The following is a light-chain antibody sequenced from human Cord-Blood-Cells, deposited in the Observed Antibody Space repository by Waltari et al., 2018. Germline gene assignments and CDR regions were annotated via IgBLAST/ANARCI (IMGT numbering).Light chain of an antibody. Sequence: QSALTQPASVSGSPGQSITISCTGTSSDVGGYNYVSWYQQHPGKAPKLMIYEVSNRTSGVSNRFSGSKSGNTASLTISGLQAEAEADYYCSSYTSSSTLVFGTGTKVTVL. V-gene: IGLV2-14*01. J-gene: IGLJ1*01. CDR1: SSDVGGYNY. CDR2: EVS. CDR3: SSYTSSSTLV.